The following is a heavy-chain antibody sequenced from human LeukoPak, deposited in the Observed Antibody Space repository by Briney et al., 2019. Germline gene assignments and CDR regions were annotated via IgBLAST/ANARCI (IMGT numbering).Heavy chain of an antibody. D-gene: IGHD2-2*01. CDR2: ISYDGSNE. V-gene: IGHV3-33*05. J-gene: IGHJ4*02. Sequence: QPGRSLRLSCAASGFTLGSYGMQWARQAPGKGLEWVAFISYDGSNESFGDSVKGRFTISRDNSNNTLYLQMKSLRAEDTGVYYCARGNREDVYWAVPAVEFDYWGQGTLVTVPS. CDR1: GFTLGSYG. CDR3: ARGNREDVYWAVPAVEFDY.